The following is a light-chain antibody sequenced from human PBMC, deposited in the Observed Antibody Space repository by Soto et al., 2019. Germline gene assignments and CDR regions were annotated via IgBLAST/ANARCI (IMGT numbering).Light chain of an antibody. J-gene: IGKJ1*01. CDR1: QYIIPR. CDR3: HQRQSWPRT. V-gene: IGKV3-11*01. Sequence: EIGLTHPPPTLPSFPVDRVPPPSRPSQYIIPRLAWYQHRPGQAPRLLIYQTSIRAAGIPARFSASGSGTDFTLTISDVQPEDFALYYCHQRQSWPRTFGQGTKVDI. CDR2: QTS.